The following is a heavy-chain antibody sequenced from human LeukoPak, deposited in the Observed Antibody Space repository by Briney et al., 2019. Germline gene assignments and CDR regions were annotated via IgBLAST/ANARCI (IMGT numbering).Heavy chain of an antibody. D-gene: IGHD3-22*01. V-gene: IGHV1-69*13. CDR3: ARGTYYYDSSGYYYGYYYYGMDV. J-gene: IGHJ6*02. CDR1: GGTFSSYA. Sequence: SVKVSCKASGGTFSSYAISWVRQAPGQGLEWMGGIIPIFGTANYAQKFQGRVTITADESTSTAYMELSSLRSEDTAVYYCARGTYYYDSSGYYYGYYYYGMDVWGQGTTVTVAS. CDR2: IIPIFGTA.